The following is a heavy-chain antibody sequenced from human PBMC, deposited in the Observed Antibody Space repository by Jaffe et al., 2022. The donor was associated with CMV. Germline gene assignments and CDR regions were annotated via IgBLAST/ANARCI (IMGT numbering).Heavy chain of an antibody. J-gene: IGHJ6*02. V-gene: IGHV3-23*01. CDR2: ISGSGGST. CDR3: AFSEGDYGDYYYYYGMDV. Sequence: EVQLLESGGGLVQPGGSLRLSCAASGFTFSSYAMSWVRQAPGKGLEWVSAISGSGGSTYYADSVKGRFTISRDNSKNTLYLQMNSLRAEDTAVYYCAFSEGDYGDYYYYYGMDVWGQGTTVTVSS. D-gene: IGHD4-17*01. CDR1: GFTFSSYA.